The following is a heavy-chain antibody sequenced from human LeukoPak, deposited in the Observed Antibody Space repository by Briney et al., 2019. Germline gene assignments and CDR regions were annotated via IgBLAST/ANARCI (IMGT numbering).Heavy chain of an antibody. J-gene: IGHJ4*02. V-gene: IGHV3-7*01. Sequence: GGSLRLSCAASGFTFSSYWMGWVRQAPGKGLEWVANIKQDGSEKYYVDSVKGRFTISRDNAKNSLYLQMNSLRAEDTAVYYCAREASGGYSSGWYGGGDYWGQGTLVTVSS. CDR2: IKQDGSEK. D-gene: IGHD6-19*01. CDR3: AREASGGYSSGWYGGGDY. CDR1: GFTFSSYW.